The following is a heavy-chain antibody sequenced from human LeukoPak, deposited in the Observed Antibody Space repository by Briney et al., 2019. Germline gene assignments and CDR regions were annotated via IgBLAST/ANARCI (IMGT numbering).Heavy chain of an antibody. CDR2: IYYSGST. V-gene: IGHV4-39*07. CDR3: ARRAYGSGSGNGFNI. CDR1: GGSISSSSYY. D-gene: IGHD3-10*01. J-gene: IGHJ3*02. Sequence: PSETLSLTCTVSGGSISSSSYYWGWIRQPPGKGLEWIGSIYYSGSTYYNPSLKSRVTMSVDTSKNQFSLNLSSVTAADTAVYYCARRAYGSGSGNGFNIWGQGTTVTVSS.